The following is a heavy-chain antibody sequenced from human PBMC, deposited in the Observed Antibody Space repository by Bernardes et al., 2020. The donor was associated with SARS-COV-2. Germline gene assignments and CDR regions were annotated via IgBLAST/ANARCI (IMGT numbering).Heavy chain of an antibody. J-gene: IGHJ3*02. Sequence: GGSLRLSCVASGFSFSSYAMSWVRQAPGKGLEWVSHIGASEGGTAYYADSVKGRFTISRDNSKSTLYLQMSSLRADDSAVYYCANLRIRWLPTGTILGQGTRVTVSS. D-gene: IGHD1-1*01. CDR1: GFSFSSYA. CDR3: ANLRIRWLPTGTI. CDR2: IGASEGGTA. V-gene: IGHV3-23*01.